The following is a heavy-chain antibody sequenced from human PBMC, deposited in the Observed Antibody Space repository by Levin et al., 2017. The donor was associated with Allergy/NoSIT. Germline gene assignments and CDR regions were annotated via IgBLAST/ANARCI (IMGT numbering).Heavy chain of an antibody. CDR1: GFTFRNYG. D-gene: IGHD2-2*01. CDR2: IWYDGSNK. J-gene: IGHJ2*01. V-gene: IGHV3-33*01. Sequence: GGSLRLSCAASGFTFRNYGMHWVRQAPGKGLEWVAIIWYDGSNKYYADSVEGRFTLSRDNSKNTLYLQMNSLRAEDTAVYYCARGSGTSSWYFDLWGRGTLVTVSS. CDR3: ARGSGTSSWYFDL.